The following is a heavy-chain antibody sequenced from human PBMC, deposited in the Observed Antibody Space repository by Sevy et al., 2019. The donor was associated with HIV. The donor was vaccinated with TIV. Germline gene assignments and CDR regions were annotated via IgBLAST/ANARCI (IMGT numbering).Heavy chain of an antibody. CDR3: ARDQNWGHDS. CDR2: TYYKSEWYF. V-gene: IGHV6-1*01. D-gene: IGHD7-27*01. J-gene: IGHJ4*02. Sequence: SETLSLTCVISGDSVSNNIAAWNWIRQSPSRGLEWLGRTYYKSEWYFDYAVSVKGRIVISPDTSKNQFSLQLNSVNPDDTAVYYCARDQNWGHDSWGQGTLVTVSS. CDR1: GDSVSNNIAA.